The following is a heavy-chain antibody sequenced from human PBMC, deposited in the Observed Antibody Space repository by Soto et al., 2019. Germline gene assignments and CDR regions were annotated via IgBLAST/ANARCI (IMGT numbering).Heavy chain of an antibody. CDR3: AKVRYCENNYGELD. D-gene: IGHD4-17*01. V-gene: IGHV3-23*01. Sequence: SLRLSCAASGFTFSSYAMSWVRQAPGKGLEWVSAISGSGGSTYYADSVKGRFTISRDNSKNTLYLQMNSLRAEDTAVYYCAKVRYCENNYGELDSVQATTVTV. CDR2: ISGSGGST. CDR1: GFTFSSYA. J-gene: IGHJ4*03.